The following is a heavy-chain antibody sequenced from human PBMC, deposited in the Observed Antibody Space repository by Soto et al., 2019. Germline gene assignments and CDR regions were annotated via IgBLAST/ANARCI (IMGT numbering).Heavy chain of an antibody. D-gene: IGHD3-22*01. CDR3: ARELRYYDSSGYYPIDAFDM. CDR1: GGSFSDYY. CDR2: INHSGIT. V-gene: IGHV4-34*01. J-gene: IGHJ3*02. Sequence: SETLSLTCAVYGGSFSDYYWSWIRQPPGKGLEWIGEINHSGITNYNPSLKSRVTISVDTSKNQFSLKLSSVTAADTAVYYCARELRYYDSSGYYPIDAFDMWGQGTLVTV.